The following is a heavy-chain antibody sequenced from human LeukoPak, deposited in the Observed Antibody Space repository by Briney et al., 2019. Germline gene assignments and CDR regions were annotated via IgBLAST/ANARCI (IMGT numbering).Heavy chain of an antibody. V-gene: IGHV4-59*01. D-gene: IGHD4-17*01. CDR3: ARDFRSDYGDYVGLYY. J-gene: IGHJ4*02. CDR2: IYYSGST. CDR1: GGSISSYY. Sequence: SETLSLTCTVSGGSISSYYWSWIRQPPGKGLEWIGYIYYSGSTNYNPSLKSRVTISVDTSKNQFSLKLSSVTAAATAVYYCARDFRSDYGDYVGLYYWGQGTLVTVSS.